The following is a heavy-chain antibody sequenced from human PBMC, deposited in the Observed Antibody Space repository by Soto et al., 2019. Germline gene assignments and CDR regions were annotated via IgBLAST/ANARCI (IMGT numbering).Heavy chain of an antibody. CDR2: INSDGSTT. CDR3: AKMSGWSDTFDI. V-gene: IGHV3-74*01. Sequence: GGSLRLSCAASGITFSSYWMHWVRQAPGKGPVWVSYINSDGSTTRYADSVKGRFTISRDNAKNTLYLQMNSLRAEDTDMYYCAKMSGWSDTFDIWGQGTMVTVSS. D-gene: IGHD6-19*01. J-gene: IGHJ3*02. CDR1: GITFSSYW.